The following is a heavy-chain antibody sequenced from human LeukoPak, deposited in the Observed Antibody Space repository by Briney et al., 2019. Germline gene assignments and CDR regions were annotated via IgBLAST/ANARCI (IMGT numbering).Heavy chain of an antibody. J-gene: IGHJ4*02. CDR2: IWYDGSNK. D-gene: IGHD6-19*01. Sequence: PGGSLRLSCAASGFTFSSYGMHWVRQAPGKGLEWVAVIWYDGSNKYYADSVKGRFTISRDNSKNTLYLQMNSLRAEDTAVYYCAKDLTYSSGPEFDYWGRGTLVTVSS. CDR1: GFTFSSYG. V-gene: IGHV3-33*06. CDR3: AKDLTYSSGPEFDY.